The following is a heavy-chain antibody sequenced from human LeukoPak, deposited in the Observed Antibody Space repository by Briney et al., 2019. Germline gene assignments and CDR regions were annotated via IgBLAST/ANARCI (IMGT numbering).Heavy chain of an antibody. CDR3: ARLHRQYNKNWNDFFCDY. J-gene: IGHJ4*02. CDR2: IYYSGST. V-gene: IGHV4-39*07. Sequence: PSETLSLTCTVSGGSISSSSYYWGWIRQPPGKGLEWIGSIYYSGSTYYNPSLKSRVTISVDTSKNQFSLKLSSVTAADTAVYYCARLHRQYNKNWNDFFCDYWGQGTLVTVSS. CDR1: GGSISSSSYY. D-gene: IGHD1-1*01.